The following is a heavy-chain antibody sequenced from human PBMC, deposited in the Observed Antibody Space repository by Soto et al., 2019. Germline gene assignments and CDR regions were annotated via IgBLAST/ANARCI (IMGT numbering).Heavy chain of an antibody. CDR1: GFIVSDTY. D-gene: IGHD2-15*01. J-gene: IGHJ3*02. V-gene: IGHV3-66*01. Sequence: EVQLVESGGGLVQPGGSLRLSCTASGFIVSDTYVNWVRQAPGKGLEWVSVISNRGDTHYADSVRGRFSLSRDISSNTLHLQTNNLRVEDTAVYYCAREPRYCRGGSCSITGDAYDIWGQGTMVTVSS. CDR2: ISNRGDT. CDR3: AREPRYCRGGSCSITGDAYDI.